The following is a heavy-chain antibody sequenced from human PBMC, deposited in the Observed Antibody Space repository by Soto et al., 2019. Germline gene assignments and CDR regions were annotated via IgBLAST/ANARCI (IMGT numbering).Heavy chain of an antibody. CDR2: IKQDGSEK. V-gene: IGHV3-7*01. D-gene: IGHD3-16*01. Sequence: PGGSLRLSCAASGFTFSSYWMSWVRQAPGKGLEWVANIKQDGSEKYYVDSVKGRFTISRDNAKNSLYLQMNSLRAEDTAVYYCARFHVPYYYGMDVWGQGTTVTV. J-gene: IGHJ6*02. CDR3: ARFHVPYYYGMDV. CDR1: GFTFSSYW.